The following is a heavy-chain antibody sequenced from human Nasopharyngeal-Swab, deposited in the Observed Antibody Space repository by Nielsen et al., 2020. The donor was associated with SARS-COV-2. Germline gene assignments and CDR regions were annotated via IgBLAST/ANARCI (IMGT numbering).Heavy chain of an antibody. CDR2: IYYSGST. D-gene: IGHD3-10*01. V-gene: IGHV4-31*11. CDR1: GGSISEYH. J-gene: IGHJ5*02. Sequence: SETLSLTCAVYGGSISEYHWSWIRQHPGKGLEWIGYIYYSGSTYYNPSLKSRVTISVDTSKNQFSLKLSSVTAADTAVYYCARFHFYYGSGSTPWFDPWGQGTLVTVSS. CDR3: ARFHFYYGSGSTPWFDP.